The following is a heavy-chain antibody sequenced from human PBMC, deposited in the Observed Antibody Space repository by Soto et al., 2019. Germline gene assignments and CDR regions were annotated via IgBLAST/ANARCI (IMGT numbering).Heavy chain of an antibody. Sequence: QVQLVESGGGVVQPGRSLRLSCAASGFAFSSYGIHWVRQAPGKGLEWVAVIWYDGSNKHYADSVKGRFTISRDNSKNTLYLQMSSLRAEDTAVYYCARAKLPGQIAVDYWGQGTLVTVSS. J-gene: IGHJ4*02. CDR3: ARAKLPGQIAVDY. D-gene: IGHD6-19*01. CDR2: IWYDGSNK. CDR1: GFAFSSYG. V-gene: IGHV3-33*01.